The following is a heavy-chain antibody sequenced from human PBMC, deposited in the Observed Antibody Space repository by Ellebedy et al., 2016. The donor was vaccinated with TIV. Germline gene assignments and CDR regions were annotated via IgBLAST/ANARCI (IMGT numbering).Heavy chain of an antibody. J-gene: IGHJ6*02. CDR2: ISAYNGNT. V-gene: IGHV1-18*04. CDR1: GYTFTSYG. Sequence: SVKVSCXASGYTFTSYGISWVRQPPGQGLEWMGWISAYNGNTNYAQKLQGRVTMTTDTSTSTAYMELRSLRSDDTAVYYCARDLGYYDSSGYYNYYGMDVWGQGTTVTVSS. CDR3: ARDLGYYDSSGYYNYYGMDV. D-gene: IGHD3-22*01.